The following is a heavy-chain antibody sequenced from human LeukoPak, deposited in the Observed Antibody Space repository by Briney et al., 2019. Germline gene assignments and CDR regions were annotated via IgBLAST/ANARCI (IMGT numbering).Heavy chain of an antibody. J-gene: IGHJ4*02. V-gene: IGHV1-2*02. Sequence: GASVKVSCKASGYTFTDYYSHGVRQAPGQGRERMGWINPNSGGTNYAQKFQGRVTMTRDTSIATTYMYMSRLISDDTAVYYCARGHDNTGYNYFDYWGQGTLVTVSS. D-gene: IGHD3-9*01. CDR2: INPNSGGT. CDR3: ARGHDNTGYNYFDY. CDR1: GYTFTDYY.